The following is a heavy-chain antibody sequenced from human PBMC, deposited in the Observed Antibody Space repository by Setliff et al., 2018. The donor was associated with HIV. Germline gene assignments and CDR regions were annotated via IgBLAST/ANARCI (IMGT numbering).Heavy chain of an antibody. CDR3: ARLPDIISWPFDY. V-gene: IGHV4-61*02. D-gene: IGHD6-13*01. CDR1: DGSISTGSYY. CDR2: IYTSGST. J-gene: IGHJ4*02. Sequence: SETLSLTCTVADGSISTGSYYWSWVRQPAGRGLEWIGRIYTSGSTNYNPSLKSRVTMSVDTSKNQFSLNLTSVTAADTAVYYCARLPDIISWPFDYWARRTLVTVSS.